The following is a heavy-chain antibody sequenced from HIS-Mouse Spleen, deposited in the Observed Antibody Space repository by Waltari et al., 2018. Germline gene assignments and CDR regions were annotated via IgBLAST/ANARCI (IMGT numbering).Heavy chain of an antibody. CDR2: INHSGRT. Sequence: QVQLQQWGAGLLKPSETLSLTCAVYGGSFSGYYWRWIRSPPGKGLEWVGEINHSGRTNYNPSLKSRVTIAVDTSKNQLSLKRSSVTAADPAVYYCARGALRGSYYWGEYFQHWGQGTLVTVSS. CDR3: ARGALRGSYYWGEYFQH. J-gene: IGHJ1*01. D-gene: IGHD1-26*01. CDR1: GGSFSGYY. V-gene: IGHV4-34*01.